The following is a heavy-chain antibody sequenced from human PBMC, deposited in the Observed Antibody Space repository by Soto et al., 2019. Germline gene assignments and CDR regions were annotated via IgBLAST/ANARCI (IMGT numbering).Heavy chain of an antibody. CDR1: GFTFSSYA. Sequence: EVQLVESGGGLVQPGGSLRLSCAASGFTFSSYAMHGVRQAPGKGLEYVSAISGNGGSTYYANSVKGRFTISRDNSKNTLYLQMGSLRAEDMAVYYCARRGYGLYIDYWGQGTLVTVSS. CDR3: ARRGYGLYIDY. D-gene: IGHD3-10*01. CDR2: ISGNGGST. J-gene: IGHJ4*02. V-gene: IGHV3-64*01.